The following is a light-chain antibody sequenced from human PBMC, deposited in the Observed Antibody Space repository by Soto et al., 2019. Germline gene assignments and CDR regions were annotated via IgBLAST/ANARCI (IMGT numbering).Light chain of an antibody. V-gene: IGLV2-14*01. J-gene: IGLJ1*01. CDR3: ISYTRITTYV. CDR2: DVR. Sequence: QSVLTQPASVSGSPGQSITISCTGTSSDVGGYNFVSWYQQHPGKAPKLMIYDVRNRPSGVSNRFSGSKSVNTATLTSSGLQAEDEADYYGISYTRITTYVFGTGTKVTV. CDR1: SSDVGGYNF.